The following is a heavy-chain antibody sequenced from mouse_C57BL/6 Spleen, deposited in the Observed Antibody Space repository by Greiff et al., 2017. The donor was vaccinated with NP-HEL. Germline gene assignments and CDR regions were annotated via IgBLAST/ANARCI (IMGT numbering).Heavy chain of an antibody. Sequence: VQLKQSGPELVKPGASVKISCKASGYSFTGYYMNWVKQSPEKSLEWIGEINPSTGGTTYNQKFKAKATLTVDKSASTAYMQLKSLTSEDSSVYSCAKGCYYYGKGYYFDYWGQGTTLTVSS. CDR2: INPSTGGT. D-gene: IGHD1-1*01. V-gene: IGHV1-42*01. CDR1: GYSFTGYY. CDR3: AKGCYYYGKGYYFDY. J-gene: IGHJ2*01.